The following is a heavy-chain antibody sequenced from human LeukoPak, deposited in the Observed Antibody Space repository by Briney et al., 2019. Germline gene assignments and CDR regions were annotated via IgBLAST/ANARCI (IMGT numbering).Heavy chain of an antibody. CDR1: GFSFSTHW. V-gene: IGHV3-7*01. CDR2: IKQDGSVI. Sequence: PGGSLRLSCAASGFSFSTHWMSWFRQAPGKGLEWVALIKQDGSVIHYVDSVKGRFTISRDNAKNSLYLQMNSLRAEDTAVYYCARGCKCSYYYGSGKYYYMDVWGKGTTVTVSS. D-gene: IGHD3-10*01. J-gene: IGHJ6*03. CDR3: ARGCKCSYYYGSGKYYYMDV.